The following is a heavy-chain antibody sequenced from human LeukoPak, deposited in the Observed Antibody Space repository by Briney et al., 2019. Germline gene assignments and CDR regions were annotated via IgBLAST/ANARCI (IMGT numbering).Heavy chain of an antibody. CDR2: IYYSGST. CDR3: ARERGGSDSHFDY. D-gene: IGHD3-16*01. J-gene: IGHJ4*02. V-gene: IGHV4-39*02. CDR1: GGSISSSSYY. Sequence: SETLSLTCTVSGGSISSSSYYWGWIRQPPGKGLEWIGSIYYSGSTYYNPSLKSRVTISVDTSKNQFSLKLSSVTAANTAVYYCARERGGSDSHFDYWGQGTLVTVSS.